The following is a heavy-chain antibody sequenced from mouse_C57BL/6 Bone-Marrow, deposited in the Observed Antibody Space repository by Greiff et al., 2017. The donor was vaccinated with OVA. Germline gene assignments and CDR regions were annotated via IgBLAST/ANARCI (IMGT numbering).Heavy chain of an antibody. Sequence: VQLQQSGPELVKPGASVKISCKASGYSFTGYYMNWVKQSPEKSLEWIGEINPSTGGTTYNQKFKAKATLTVDKSSSTAYMQLKSLTSEDSAVYYCARRRIYDGYYPYAMDYWGQRTSVTVSS. CDR2: INPSTGGT. J-gene: IGHJ4*01. CDR3: ARRRIYDGYYPYAMDY. V-gene: IGHV1-42*01. CDR1: GYSFTGYY. D-gene: IGHD2-3*01.